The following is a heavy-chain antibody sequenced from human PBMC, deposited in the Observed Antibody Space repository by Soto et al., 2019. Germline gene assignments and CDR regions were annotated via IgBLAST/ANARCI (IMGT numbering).Heavy chain of an antibody. CDR1: GFSLSDYW. CDR2: ISVDGRST. CDR3: TRAPEQRPIDY. D-gene: IGHD6-19*01. Sequence: EVQLVESGGGLVQPGGSLRLSCAASGFSLSDYWMHWVRQVPGKGLLWVSRISVDGRSTTYADSVKGRFTISRDNAKNTLYLQMDTVRAEDTAIYYGTRAPEQRPIDYWGQGSLVTVSS. V-gene: IGHV3-74*01. J-gene: IGHJ4*02.